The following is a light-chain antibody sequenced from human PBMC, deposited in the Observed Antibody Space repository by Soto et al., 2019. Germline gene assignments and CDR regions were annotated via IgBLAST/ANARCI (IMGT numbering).Light chain of an antibody. J-gene: IGLJ1*01. CDR2: DVA. Sequence: QSVLTQPASVSDSPGQSITSSCTGTSSDVGGSNFVSWYQQHPGKPPKPIIYDVANRPSGVSNRFSGSKSGSTASLIISRLQTEDEADYYCVSYTSSTTYVFGTGTKVTVL. V-gene: IGLV2-14*03. CDR3: VSYTSSTTYV. CDR1: SSDVGGSNF.